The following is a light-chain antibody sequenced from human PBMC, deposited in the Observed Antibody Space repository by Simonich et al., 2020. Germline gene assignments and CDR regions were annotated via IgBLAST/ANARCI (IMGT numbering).Light chain of an antibody. CDR2: DVS. V-gene: IGLV2-14*01. Sequence: QSALTQPASVSGSPGQSITISCTGTSSDVGGYNYVSWYQQHPGKAPKLMIYDVSNRPSGVSNRFSGSKSGNTASLTISGLQAEDEADYYCSSHTSSSTFDWVFGGGTKLTVL. CDR3: SSHTSSSTFDWV. J-gene: IGLJ3*02. CDR1: SSDVGGYNY.